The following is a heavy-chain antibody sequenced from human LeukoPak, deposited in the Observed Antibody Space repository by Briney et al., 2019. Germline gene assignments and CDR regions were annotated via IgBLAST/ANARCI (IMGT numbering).Heavy chain of an antibody. Sequence: PSETLSLTCAVSGGSISSGGYSWSWIRQPPGKGLEWIGYIYHSGSTYYNPSLESRVTISVDRSKNQFSLKLSSVTAADTAVYYCARYCSGGSCYPAWGQGTLVTVSS. D-gene: IGHD2-15*01. CDR2: IYHSGST. J-gene: IGHJ5*02. V-gene: IGHV4-30-2*01. CDR3: ARYCSGGSCYPA. CDR1: GGSISSGGYS.